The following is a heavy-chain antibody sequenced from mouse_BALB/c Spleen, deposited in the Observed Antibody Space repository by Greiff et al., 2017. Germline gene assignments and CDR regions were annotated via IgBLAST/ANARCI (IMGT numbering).Heavy chain of an antibody. Sequence: QVQLKQPGAELVKPGASVKMSCKASGYTFTSYWMHWVKQRPGQGLEWIGVIDPSDSYTSYNQKFKGKATLTVDTSSSTAYMQLSSLTSEDSAVYYCTPYGNYFDYWGQGTTLTVSS. CDR3: TPYGNYFDY. CDR1: GYTFTSYW. V-gene: IGHV1S127*01. D-gene: IGHD2-10*02. J-gene: IGHJ2*01. CDR2: IDPSDSYT.